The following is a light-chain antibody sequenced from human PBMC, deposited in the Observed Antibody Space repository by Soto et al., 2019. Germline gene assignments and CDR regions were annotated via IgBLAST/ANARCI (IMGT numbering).Light chain of an antibody. CDR1: SSVVGAYNY. V-gene: IGLV2-14*03. CDR3: SSYTTSTTRV. J-gene: IGLJ1*01. CDR2: DVS. Sequence: QSALTQPASVSGSPGQSITISCTGTSSVVGAYNYVSWYQHHPGNAPKLLIYDVSTRPSGVSNRFSGSKSGNTASLTISGLQAEDEADYYCSSYTTSTTRVFGTGTKVTVL.